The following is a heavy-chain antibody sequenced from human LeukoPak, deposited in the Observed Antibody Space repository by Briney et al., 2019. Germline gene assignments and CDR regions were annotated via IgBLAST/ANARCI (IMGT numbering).Heavy chain of an antibody. J-gene: IGHJ4*02. CDR1: GFSFRSYW. V-gene: IGHV3-7*01. Sequence: GGPLRLSCVASGFSFRSYWMSWLRQTPGKGVEGVANIKQEGSARYYVDSVTGRFTISRDNAMNSLYLQMNSLRVEDTAVYYCARGPGIAAAGTVGYFDSWGQGILVTVSS. CDR3: ARGPGIAAAGTVGYFDS. D-gene: IGHD6-13*01. CDR2: IKQEGSAR.